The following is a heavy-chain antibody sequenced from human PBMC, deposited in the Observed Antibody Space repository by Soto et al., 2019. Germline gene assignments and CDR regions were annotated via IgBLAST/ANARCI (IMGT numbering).Heavy chain of an antibody. CDR2: IYYSGST. CDR1: GGSISSSSYY. D-gene: IGHD3-22*01. J-gene: IGHJ4*02. V-gene: IGHV4-39*01. CDR3: ARLVYDSSGYRPG. Sequence: QLQLQESGPGLVKPSETLSLTCTVSGGSISSSSYYWGWIRQPPGKGLEWIGSIYYSGSTYYNPSLMSRVTLPVDPSKNPFSLKLSSVTAADTAVYYCARLVYDSSGYRPGWGQGTLVTVSS.